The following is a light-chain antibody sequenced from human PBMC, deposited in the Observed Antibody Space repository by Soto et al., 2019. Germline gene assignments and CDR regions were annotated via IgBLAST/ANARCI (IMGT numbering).Light chain of an antibody. J-gene: IGLJ2*01. CDR2: EGS. CDR3: CSYSGSSSFPNVV. CDR1: SSDVGSYNL. Sequence: QSVLTQPASVSGSPGQSITISCTGTSSDVGSYNLVSWYQQHPGKAPKLMIYEGSKRPSGVANRFSGSKSGNTASLTISGRQAEDEADYYCCSYSGSSSFPNVVFGGGTKLTVL. V-gene: IGLV2-23*03.